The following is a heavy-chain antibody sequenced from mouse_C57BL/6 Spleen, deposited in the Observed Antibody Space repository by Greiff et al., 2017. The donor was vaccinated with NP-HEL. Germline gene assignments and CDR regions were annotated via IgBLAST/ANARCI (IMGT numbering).Heavy chain of an antibody. CDR2: ISSGGSYT. V-gene: IGHV5-6*01. CDR3: AREIITTVVATDY. D-gene: IGHD1-1*01. CDR1: GFTFSSYG. J-gene: IGHJ2*01. Sequence: EVKLMESGGDLVKPGGSLKLSCAASGFTFSSYGMSWVRQTPDKRLEWVATISSGGSYTYYPDSVKGRFTISRDNAKNTLYLQMSSLKSEDTAMYYCAREIITTVVATDYWGQGTTLTVSS.